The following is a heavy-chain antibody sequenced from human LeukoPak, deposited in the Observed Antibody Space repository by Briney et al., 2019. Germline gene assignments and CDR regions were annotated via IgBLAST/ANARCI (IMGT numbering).Heavy chain of an antibody. CDR2: IYYSGSN. V-gene: IGHV4-59*01. CDR3: ARGRYIQLWPSDFDY. D-gene: IGHD5-18*01. CDR1: GGSISSYY. J-gene: IGHJ4*02. Sequence: SETLSLTCTVSGGSISSYYWSWIRQPPGKGLEWIGYIYYSGSNNYNPSLKSRVPISVDTSKNQFSLKLSSVTAADTAVYYCARGRYIQLWPSDFDYWGQGTLVTVSS.